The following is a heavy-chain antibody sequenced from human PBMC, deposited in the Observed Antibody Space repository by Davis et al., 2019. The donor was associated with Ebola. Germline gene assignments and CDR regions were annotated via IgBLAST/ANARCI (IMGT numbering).Heavy chain of an antibody. CDR3: ARGPFVVVPSTMIRNYYMDV. Sequence: ASVKVSCKASGYTFTGYYIHWVRQAPGQGLEWLGWINPNSGGTTYAQNFQGRVTMTRDTSISTAYMDLNRVTSDDTAVYYCARGPFVVVPSTMIRNYYMDVWGTGTTVTVSS. D-gene: IGHD2-2*01. J-gene: IGHJ6*03. V-gene: IGHV1-2*02. CDR2: INPNSGGT. CDR1: GYTFTGYY.